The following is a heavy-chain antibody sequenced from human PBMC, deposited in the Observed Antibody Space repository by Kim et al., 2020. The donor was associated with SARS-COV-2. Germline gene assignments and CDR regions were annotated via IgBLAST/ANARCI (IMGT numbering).Heavy chain of an antibody. CDR3: ARDMGIAVAGTASYYYYGMDV. CDR1: GFTVSSNY. V-gene: IGHV3-66*01. J-gene: IGHJ6*02. D-gene: IGHD6-19*01. CDR2: IYSGGST. Sequence: GGSLRLSCAASGFTVSSNYTSWVRQAPGKGLEWVSVIYSGGSTYYADSVKGRFTISIDNSKNTLYLQMSSLRAEDTAVYYCARDMGIAVAGTASYYYYGMDVWGQGTTVTVSS.